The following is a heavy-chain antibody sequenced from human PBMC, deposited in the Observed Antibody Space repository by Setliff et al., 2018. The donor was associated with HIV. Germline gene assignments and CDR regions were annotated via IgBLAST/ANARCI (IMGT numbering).Heavy chain of an antibody. Sequence: SETLSLTCAVSGDSINTPHCWSWVRQPLEKGLEWIGEVCQRGGINYNPFLWSRASISMDKPRNYFSLEMASLTAADTAVYFCVRNHEWALGTWGQGLLVTISS. CDR3: VRNHEWALGT. CDR2: VCQRGGI. CDR1: GDSINTPHC. J-gene: IGHJ5*02. D-gene: IGHD1-26*01. V-gene: IGHV4-4*02.